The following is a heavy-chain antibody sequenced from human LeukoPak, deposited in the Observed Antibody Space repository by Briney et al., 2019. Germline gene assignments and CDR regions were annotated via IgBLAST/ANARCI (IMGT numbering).Heavy chain of an antibody. J-gene: IGHJ4*02. V-gene: IGHV3-21*01. CDR2: ISSRSSDM. CDR1: GFTFTTYT. D-gene: IGHD3-10*01. CDR3: ARVDYASGSYY. Sequence: PGGSLRLSCVASGFTFTTYTMNWVRQAPGKGLEWVSSISSRSSDMYYADSLKGRFTISRDNAKNSLYLQMNGLRAEDTAVYYCARVDYASGSYYWGQGTLVTVSS.